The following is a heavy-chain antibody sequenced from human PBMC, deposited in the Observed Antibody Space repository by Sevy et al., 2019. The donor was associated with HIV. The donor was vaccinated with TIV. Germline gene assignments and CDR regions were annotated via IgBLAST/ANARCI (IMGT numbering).Heavy chain of an antibody. J-gene: IGHJ4*02. Sequence: GGSLRLSCAASGFTFRTYALHWVSQAPGRGLEWVGLISSNGDNAFYANSVRGRFTISRDNSMNTLYLQMNNLTPDDTAVYYCARGPEWELTSFLSHWGQGTLVTVSS. CDR1: GFTFRTYA. V-gene: IGHV3-30-3*01. CDR2: ISSNGDNA. D-gene: IGHD1-26*01. CDR3: ARGPEWELTSFLSH.